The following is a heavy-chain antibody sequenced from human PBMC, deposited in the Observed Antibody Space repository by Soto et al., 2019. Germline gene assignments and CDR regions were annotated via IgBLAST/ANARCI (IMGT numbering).Heavy chain of an antibody. J-gene: IGHJ4*02. Sequence: QVQLVQSGSEVRKPGASVKVSCKASGYTFSTYDINWVRQAPGQGPEWMGRVSPNSGNTGYAQKSXGXLXMTRNTSISTAYMELSSLTSEDTAVYYCASWAGYSKWGQGTLVTVSS. CDR1: GYTFSTYD. CDR2: VSPNSGNT. D-gene: IGHD3-9*01. CDR3: ASWAGYSK. V-gene: IGHV1-8*01.